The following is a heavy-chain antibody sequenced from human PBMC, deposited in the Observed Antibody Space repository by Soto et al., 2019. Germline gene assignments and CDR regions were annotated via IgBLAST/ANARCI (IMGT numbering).Heavy chain of an antibody. CDR2: IYHSGST. V-gene: IGHV4-61*01. D-gene: IGHD5-12*01. Sequence: SETLSLTCTVSGGSVSSGSYYWSWIRQPPGKGLDWIGYIYHSGSTNYNTSLKSRVTISVDTSKNQFSLKLSSVTPADTAVYYCARGTMASRYVYEYWGNGTPVTVSS. CDR3: ARGTMASRYVYEY. J-gene: IGHJ4*01. CDR1: GGSVSSGSYY.